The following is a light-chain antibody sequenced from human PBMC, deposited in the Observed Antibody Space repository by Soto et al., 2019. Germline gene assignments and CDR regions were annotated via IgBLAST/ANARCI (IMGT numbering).Light chain of an antibody. V-gene: IGKV3D-15*01. CDR2: GAS. CDR3: QQYPKGPLT. CDR1: QSVSNN. Sequence: EIVMTQSPATLSVSPGERATVPCRASQSVSNNLAWYQQKPGQAPSLLIYGASARATGIPARFSGSGYGTEFTLTISSLQSEDFAAYYCQQYPKGPLTLGGGPRVELK. J-gene: IGKJ4*01.